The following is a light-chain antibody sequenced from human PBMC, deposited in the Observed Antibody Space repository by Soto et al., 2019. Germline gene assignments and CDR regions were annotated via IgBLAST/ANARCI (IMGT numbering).Light chain of an antibody. V-gene: IGLV2-11*01. Sequence: QSALTQPRSVSESPGQSVTISCTGTSSDVGGYNYVSWYQQHPGKATKLMIYDVSKRPSGVPDRFSGSKSGNTASLTISGLQAEDEADYYCCSYAGSYTYVFGTGTKVTVL. CDR3: CSYAGSYTYV. J-gene: IGLJ1*01. CDR1: SSDVGGYNY. CDR2: DVS.